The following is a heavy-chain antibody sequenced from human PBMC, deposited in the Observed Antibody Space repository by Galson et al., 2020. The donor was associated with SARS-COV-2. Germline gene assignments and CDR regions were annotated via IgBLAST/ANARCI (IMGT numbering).Heavy chain of an antibody. CDR3: ARRYRLSSGFDD. CDR2: IYYSGST. V-gene: IGHV4-31*03. J-gene: IGHJ4*02. Sequence: SETLSLTCSVSGGSISNGAYYWSWIRQFPGKGLEWIGYIYYSGSTYSNPSLKSRVTISVDTSKNQFSLILNSVTAADTAVYYCARRYRLSSGFDDWGQGTLVTVSS. D-gene: IGHD3-16*02. CDR1: GGSISNGAYY.